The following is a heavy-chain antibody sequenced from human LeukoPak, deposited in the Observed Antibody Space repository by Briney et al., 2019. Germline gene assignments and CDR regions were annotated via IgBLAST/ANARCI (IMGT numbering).Heavy chain of an antibody. D-gene: IGHD6-13*01. CDR3: ARVAAAGTYEYFQH. CDR1: GGSISSSSYY. J-gene: IGHJ1*01. V-gene: IGHV4-39*01. Sequence: SETLSLTCTVSGGSISSSSYYWGWIRQPPGKGLEWIGSIYYSGSTYYNPSLKSRVTISVDTSKNQFSLKLSSVTAADTAVYYCARVAAAGTYEYFQHWGQGTLVTVSS. CDR2: IYYSGST.